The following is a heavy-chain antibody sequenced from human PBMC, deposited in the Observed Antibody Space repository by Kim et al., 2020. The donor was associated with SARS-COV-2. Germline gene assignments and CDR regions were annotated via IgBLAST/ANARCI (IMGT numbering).Heavy chain of an antibody. CDR3: AKESAPSITMIVGDYFDY. V-gene: IGHV3-30*18. Sequence: GGSLRLSCAASGFTFSSYGMHWVRQAPGKGLEWVAVISYDGSNKYYADSVKGRFTISRDNSKNTLYLQMNSLRAEDTAVYYCAKESAPSITMIVGDYFDYWGQGTLVTVSS. J-gene: IGHJ4*02. CDR1: GFTFSSYG. CDR2: ISYDGSNK. D-gene: IGHD3-22*01.